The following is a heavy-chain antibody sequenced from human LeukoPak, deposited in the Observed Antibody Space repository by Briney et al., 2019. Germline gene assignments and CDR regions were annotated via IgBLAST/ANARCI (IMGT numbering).Heavy chain of an antibody. J-gene: IGHJ5*02. V-gene: IGHV1-2*02. Sequence: GASVKVSCKASGYTFTGYYMHWVRQAPGQGLEWMGWINPNSGGTNYAQRFQGRVTMTRDTSISTAYMELSRLRSDDTTVYYCARKILRFLEWSPWGQGTLVTVSS. D-gene: IGHD3-3*01. CDR1: GYTFTGYY. CDR2: INPNSGGT. CDR3: ARKILRFLEWSP.